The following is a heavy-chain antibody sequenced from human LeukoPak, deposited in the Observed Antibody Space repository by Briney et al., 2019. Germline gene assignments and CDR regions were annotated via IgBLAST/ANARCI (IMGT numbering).Heavy chain of an antibody. CDR1: GFTFSSYA. Sequence: PGGSLRLSCADSGFTFSSYAMDWVRQAPGKGLEWVSDISGSGGSTSYADSVKGRFTISRDNSKNTLYLQMSSLRAEDTAVYYCARCTLRGDCYEDYWGQGALVTVSS. V-gene: IGHV3-23*01. D-gene: IGHD2-21*02. J-gene: IGHJ4*02. CDR2: ISGSGGST. CDR3: ARCTLRGDCYEDY.